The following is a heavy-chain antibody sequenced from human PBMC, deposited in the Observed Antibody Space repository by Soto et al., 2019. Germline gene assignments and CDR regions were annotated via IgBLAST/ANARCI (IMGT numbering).Heavy chain of an antibody. CDR2: IDWDDDK. CDR1: GFSLSTSGMC. Sequence: SGPTLVNPTQTLTLTCTFSGFSLSTSGMCVSWIRQPTGKALEWLALIDWDDDKYYSTSLKTRLSISKDTSKNQVVLTMTNMDPVDTATYYCARTYFPKVGATTFDYWGQGTLVTVSS. V-gene: IGHV2-70*01. J-gene: IGHJ4*02. D-gene: IGHD1-26*01. CDR3: ARTYFPKVGATTFDY.